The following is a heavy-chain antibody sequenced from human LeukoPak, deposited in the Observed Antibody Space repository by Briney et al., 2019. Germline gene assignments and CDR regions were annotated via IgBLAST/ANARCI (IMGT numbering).Heavy chain of an antibody. CDR2: MNPNSGNT. CDR1: GYTFTDYD. CDR3: ATNPYAEEDYREAFDP. D-gene: IGHD4-11*01. V-gene: IGHV1-8*01. J-gene: IGHJ5*02. Sequence: ASVKVSCKASGYTFTDYDIHWVRQATGQGLEWMGWMNPNSGNTGYAQKFQGRVTMTRNTAITTAYMELSSLRSEDTAVYYCATNPYAEEDYREAFDPWGQGTLVTVSS.